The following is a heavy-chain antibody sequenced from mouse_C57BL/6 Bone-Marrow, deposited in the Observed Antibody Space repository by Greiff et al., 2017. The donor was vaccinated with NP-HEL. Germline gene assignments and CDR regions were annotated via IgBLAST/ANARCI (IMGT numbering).Heavy chain of an antibody. Sequence: VQLQQSGPGLVQPSQSLSITCTVSGFSLTSYGVPWVRQSPGKGLEWLGVIWRGGGTDYNAAFMSRLSITKDNSKSQVFIKMNSLQADDAAIYDCAKGRNGLAYWGKGTLVTVAA. CDR2: IWRGGGT. CDR1: GFSLTSYG. CDR3: AKGRNGLAY. D-gene: IGHD1-1*01. J-gene: IGHJ3*01. V-gene: IGHV2-5*01.